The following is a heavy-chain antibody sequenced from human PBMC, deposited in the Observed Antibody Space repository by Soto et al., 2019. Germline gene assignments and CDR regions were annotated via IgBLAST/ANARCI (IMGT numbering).Heavy chain of an antibody. CDR1: GFTFSSYG. CDR3: ARTIAARYYYYGMDV. J-gene: IGHJ6*02. Sequence: AGGSLRLSCAASGFTFSSYGMHWVRQAPGKGLEWVAVISYDGSNKYYADSVKGRFTISRDNSKNTLYLQMNSLRAEDTAVYYCARTIAARYYYYGMDVWGQGTTVTVSS. V-gene: IGHV3-30*03. CDR2: ISYDGSNK. D-gene: IGHD6-6*01.